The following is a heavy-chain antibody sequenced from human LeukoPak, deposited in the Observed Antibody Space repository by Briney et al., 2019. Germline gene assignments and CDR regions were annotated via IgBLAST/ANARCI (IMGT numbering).Heavy chain of an antibody. D-gene: IGHD2-2*01. CDR2: MYNSGST. CDR3: ARGFKLVVVVPAAIGY. J-gene: IGHJ4*02. CDR1: GDSLSSSIYY. V-gene: IGHV4-39*07. Sequence: SETLSLTCTVSGDSLSSSIYYWGWVRLSPGKGLEWIGSMYNSGSTYFNPSLKSRVTISLDTSKNQFSLKLSSVTAADTAVYYCARGFKLVVVVPAAIGYWGQGTLVTVSS.